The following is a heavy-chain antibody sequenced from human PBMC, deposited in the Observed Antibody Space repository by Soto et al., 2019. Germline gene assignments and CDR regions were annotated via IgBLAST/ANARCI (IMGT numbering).Heavy chain of an antibody. V-gene: IGHV4-30-2*01. D-gene: IGHD2-2*01. Sequence: TLSLTCAVSGGSISSGGYSWSWIRQPPGKGLEWIGYIYHSGSTYYNPSLKSRVTISVDRSKNQFSLKLSSVTAADTAVYYCATQRPGYCSSTSCPRYYYYYYGMDVWGQGTTVTVSS. J-gene: IGHJ6*02. CDR3: ATQRPGYCSSTSCPRYYYYYYGMDV. CDR2: IYHSGST. CDR1: GGSISSGGYS.